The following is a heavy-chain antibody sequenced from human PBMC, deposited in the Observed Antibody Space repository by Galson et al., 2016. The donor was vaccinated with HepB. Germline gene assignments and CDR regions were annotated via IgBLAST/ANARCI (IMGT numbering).Heavy chain of an antibody. CDR3: ARVPGGWYFDL. D-gene: IGHD3-10*01. V-gene: IGHV3-21*01. CDR1: GFTFSSYT. CDR2: ISRSSSYI. Sequence: SLRLSCAASGFTFSSYTMNWVRQAPGKGLEWVSSISRSSSYIYYADSVKGRFTISRDNAKNSLYLQMNSLRAEDTAVYYCARVPGGWYFDLWGRGTLVTVSS. J-gene: IGHJ2*01.